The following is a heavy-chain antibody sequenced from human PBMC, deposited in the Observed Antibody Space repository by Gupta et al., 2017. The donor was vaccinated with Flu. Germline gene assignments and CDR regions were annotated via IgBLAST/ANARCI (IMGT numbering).Heavy chain of an antibody. CDR1: GFTFSSYG. V-gene: IGHV3-30*18. J-gene: IGHJ4*02. D-gene: IGHD4-23*01. Sequence: QVQLVESGGGVVQPGRSLRLSCAASGFTFSSYGMHWVRQAPGKGLEWVAVISYDGSNKYYADSVKGRFTISRDNSKNTLYLQMNSLRAEDTAVYYCAKSPKPGYGGNWDIDYWGQGTLVTVSS. CDR3: AKSPKPGYGGNWDIDY. CDR2: ISYDGSNK.